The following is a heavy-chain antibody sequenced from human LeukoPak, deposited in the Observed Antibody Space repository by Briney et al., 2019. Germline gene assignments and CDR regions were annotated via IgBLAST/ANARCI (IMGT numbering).Heavy chain of an antibody. J-gene: IGHJ4*02. CDR2: IRSDGYYK. V-gene: IGHV3-30*02. Sequence: GGSLRLSCAASGFTVSDSGMHWVRQSPGKGLEWVAFIRSDGYYKYYADSVKGRFTISKDNSKNTLYLQMNSLRPEDGALYFGARGESSSESGGFWGQGTLVTVSS. CDR3: ARGESSSESGGF. CDR1: GFTVSDSG. D-gene: IGHD3-16*01.